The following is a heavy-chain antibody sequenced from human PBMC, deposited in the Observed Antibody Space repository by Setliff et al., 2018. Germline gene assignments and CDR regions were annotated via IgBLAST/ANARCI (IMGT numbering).Heavy chain of an antibody. Sequence: GASVKVSCKASGYTFSSYAMNWVRQAPGQGLEWMGWINTNTGNPTYAQDFTGRFVFSLDTSVSTAYLQISSLKAEDTAVYYCARGGVIITIFGVVTPDFYYYMDVWGTGTTVTVSS. CDR2: INTNTGNP. V-gene: IGHV7-4-1*02. J-gene: IGHJ6*03. CDR1: GYTFSSYA. CDR3: ARGGVIITIFGVVTPDFYYYMDV. D-gene: IGHD3-3*01.